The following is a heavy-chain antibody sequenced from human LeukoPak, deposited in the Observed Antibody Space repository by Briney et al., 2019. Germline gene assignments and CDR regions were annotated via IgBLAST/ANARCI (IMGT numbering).Heavy chain of an antibody. J-gene: IGHJ5*02. V-gene: IGHV1-2*02. D-gene: IGHD4-17*01. CDR2: INPNSGGT. CDR1: GYTFTGYY. CDR3: ATYDGDYVWFDP. Sequence: GASVKVSCKASGYTFTGYYMHWVRQAPGQGLEWMGWINPNSGGTNYAQKFQGRVTLTRNTSISTAYMELSRLRSDDTAVYYCATYDGDYVWFDPWGQGTLVTVSS.